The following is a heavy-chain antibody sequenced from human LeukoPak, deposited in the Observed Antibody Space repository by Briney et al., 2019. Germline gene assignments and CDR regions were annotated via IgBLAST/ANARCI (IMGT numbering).Heavy chain of an antibody. CDR1: GFTFTKYD. V-gene: IGHV3-13*01. CDR2: IDTAGNT. CDR3: ARAGGYYYGMEV. Sequence: GGSLRLSCAASGFTFTKYDMHWVRQATGKGLEWVSGIDTAGNTYYAGSVKGRFTISRENSMNSSYLQMNSLRAGDTAVYYCARAGGYYYGMEVWDQGTTVTVSS. J-gene: IGHJ6*02. D-gene: IGHD1-1*01.